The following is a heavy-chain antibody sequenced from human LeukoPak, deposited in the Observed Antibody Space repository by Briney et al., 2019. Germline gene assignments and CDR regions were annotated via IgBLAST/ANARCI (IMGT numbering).Heavy chain of an antibody. V-gene: IGHV4-34*01. CDR3: ARERIVGASRVDY. D-gene: IGHD1-26*01. CDR2: INHSGST. J-gene: IGHJ4*02. CDR1: GGSFSGYY. Sequence: SETLSLTCAVYGGSFSGYYWSWIRQPPGKGLEWTGEINHSGSTNYNPSLKSRVTISVDTSKNQFSLKLSSVTAADTAVYYCARERIVGASRVDYWGQGTLVTVSS.